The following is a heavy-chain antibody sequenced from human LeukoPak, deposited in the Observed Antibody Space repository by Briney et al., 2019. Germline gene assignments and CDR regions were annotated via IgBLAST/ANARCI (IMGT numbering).Heavy chain of an antibody. V-gene: IGHV1-69*04. CDR1: GGTFSSYA. J-gene: IGHJ3*02. Sequence: GASVKVSCKASGGTFSSYAISWVRQAPGQGLEWMGRIIPILGIANYAQKFQGRVTITADKSTSTAYMELSSLRSEDTAVYYCARRMPMRSPPEAKDAFDIWGQGTMVTVSS. CDR3: ARRMPMRSPPEAKDAFDI. CDR2: IIPILGIA. D-gene: IGHD1-14*01.